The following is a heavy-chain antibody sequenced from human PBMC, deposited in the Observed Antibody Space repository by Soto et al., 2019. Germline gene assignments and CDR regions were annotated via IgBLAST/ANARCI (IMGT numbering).Heavy chain of an antibody. CDR2: ISSSSSYI. D-gene: IGHD6-6*01. CDR3: ARVVFSIREASIEARPGWFDP. Sequence: PGGSLRLSCAASGFTFSSYSMNWVRQAPGKGLEWVSSISSSSSYIYYADSVKGRFTISRDNAKNSLYLQMNSLRAEDTAVYYCARVVFSIREASIEARPGWFDPWGQGTLVTVSS. V-gene: IGHV3-21*01. J-gene: IGHJ5*02. CDR1: GFTFSSYS.